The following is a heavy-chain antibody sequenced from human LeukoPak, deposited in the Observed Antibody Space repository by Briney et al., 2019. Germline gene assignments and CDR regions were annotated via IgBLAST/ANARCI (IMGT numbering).Heavy chain of an antibody. J-gene: IGHJ5*02. V-gene: IGHV4-30-4*08. CDR3: AREVRSWFDP. Sequence: SETLSLTCAVYGGSFSGYYWSWIRQPPGKGLEWIGYIYYSGSTYYNPSLKSRVTISVDTSKNQFSLKLSSVTAADTAVYYCAREVRSWFDPWGQGTLVTVSS. D-gene: IGHD3-10*01. CDR1: GGSFSGYY. CDR2: IYYSGST.